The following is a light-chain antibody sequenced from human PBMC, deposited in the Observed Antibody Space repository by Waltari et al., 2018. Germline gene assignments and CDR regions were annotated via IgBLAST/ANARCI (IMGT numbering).Light chain of an antibody. J-gene: IGKJ2*01. CDR2: WAS. Sequence: DIVMTQSPDFLAVSLGESATIHCKTSQSVLDRSKTKNYLAWYQQKPGQLPKLLIYWASTRESGVPDRFSGSGTGTDFTLTISSLQAEDVAVYYCQQYQSTPPEYAFGQGTKLEI. V-gene: IGKV4-1*01. CDR1: QSVLDRSKTKNY. CDR3: QQYQSTPPEYA.